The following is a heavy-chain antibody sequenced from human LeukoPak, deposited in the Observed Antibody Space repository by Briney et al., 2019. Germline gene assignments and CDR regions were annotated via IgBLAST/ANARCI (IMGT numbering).Heavy chain of an antibody. D-gene: IGHD2-21*01. J-gene: IGHJ6*03. CDR3: ARAYWGGDPHYYYYYMDV. V-gene: IGHV1-69*05. Sequence: SVKVSCKASGGTFSSYAISWVRQAPGQGLEWMGGIIPIFGTANYAQKFQGRVTITTDESTSTAYMELSSLRSEDTAVYYCARAYWGGDPHYYYYYMDVWGKGTTVTVSS. CDR2: IIPIFGTA. CDR1: GGTFSSYA.